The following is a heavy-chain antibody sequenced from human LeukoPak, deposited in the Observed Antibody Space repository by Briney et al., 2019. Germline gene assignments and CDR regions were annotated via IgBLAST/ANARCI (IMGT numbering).Heavy chain of an antibody. D-gene: IGHD5-12*01. CDR2: ISYSGNT. J-gene: IGHJ4*02. CDR1: GGSISGDYFY. V-gene: IGHV4-39*02. Sequence: SETLSLTCTVSGGSISGDYFYWGWIRQPPGKGPEWIGTISYSGNTNYNPSLRSRVTISLDTSKNHFSLKLGSVTAADTAVYYCARQNSGYDLGPFAYWGQGILVTVSS. CDR3: ARQNSGYDLGPFAY.